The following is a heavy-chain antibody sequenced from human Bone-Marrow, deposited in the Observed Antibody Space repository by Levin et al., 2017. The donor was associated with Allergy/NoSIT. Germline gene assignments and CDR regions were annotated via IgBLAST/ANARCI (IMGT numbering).Heavy chain of an antibody. V-gene: IGHV3-30*04. D-gene: IGHD6-13*01. J-gene: IGHJ4*02. Sequence: GGSLRLSCAASGFTFSSYAMHWVRQAPGKGLEWVAVISYDGSNKYYADSVKGRFTISRDNSKNTLYLQMNSLRAEDTAVYYCARFSSSWYGEGQDWGQGTLVTVSS. CDR1: GFTFSSYA. CDR3: ARFSSSWYGEGQD. CDR2: ISYDGSNK.